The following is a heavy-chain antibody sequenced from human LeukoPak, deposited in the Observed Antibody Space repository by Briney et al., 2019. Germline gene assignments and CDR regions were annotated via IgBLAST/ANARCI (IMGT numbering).Heavy chain of an antibody. V-gene: IGHV1-8*01. CDR3: ARDLYMGVTRPVDY. CDR1: GYTFTSYD. J-gene: IGHJ4*02. Sequence: ASVKVSCKASGYTFTSYDLNWVRQAPGQGLEWMGWMHPNSGNTGYAQKFQGRVTMTTDTSTSTAYMDLRSLRSDDTAVYYCARDLYMGVTRPVDYWGQGTLVTVSS. D-gene: IGHD3-10*01. CDR2: MHPNSGNT.